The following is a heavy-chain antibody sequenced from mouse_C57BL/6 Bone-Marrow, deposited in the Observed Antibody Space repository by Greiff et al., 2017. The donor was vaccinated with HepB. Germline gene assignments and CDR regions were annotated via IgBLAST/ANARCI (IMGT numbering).Heavy chain of an antibody. V-gene: IGHV1-18*01. D-gene: IGHD1-1*01. CDR1: GYTFTDYN. Sequence: EVQVVESGPELVKPGASVKIPCKASGYTFTDYNMDWVKQSHGKSLEWIGDINPNNGGTIYNQKFKGKATLTVDKSSSTAYMELRSLTSEDTAVYYCARYYYGSSYRYFDVWGTGTTVTVSS. CDR3: ARYYYGSSYRYFDV. CDR2: INPNNGGT. J-gene: IGHJ1*03.